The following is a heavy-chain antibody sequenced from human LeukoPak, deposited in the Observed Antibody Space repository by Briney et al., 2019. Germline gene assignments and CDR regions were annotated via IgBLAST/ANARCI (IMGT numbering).Heavy chain of an antibody. D-gene: IGHD6-6*01. Sequence: GGSLRLSWAAPGFTVSSNYMSWIRQAPGKGLEWVSVIYSGGGTYYAGSVKGRFTISRDNSKNTLYLQMNSLRAEDTAVYYCARDDGSSPYDYWGQGTLVTVSS. CDR1: GFTVSSNY. J-gene: IGHJ4*02. V-gene: IGHV3-66*02. CDR2: IYSGGGT. CDR3: ARDDGSSPYDY.